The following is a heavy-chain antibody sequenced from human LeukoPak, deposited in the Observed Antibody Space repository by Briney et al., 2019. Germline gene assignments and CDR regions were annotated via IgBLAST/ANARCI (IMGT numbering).Heavy chain of an antibody. CDR2: INHSGGT. V-gene: IGHV4-34*01. J-gene: IGHJ6*03. CDR1: GGSLSEHY. CDR3: ARGNYYYYMDV. Sequence: SESLSVTRPVCGGSLSEHYWSWIGQPPGKGLEWVGEINHSGGTNYNPYHKRRVTISVDTSKNQFSLKLSSVTAADTAVYYCARGNYYYYMDVWGKGTTVTVS.